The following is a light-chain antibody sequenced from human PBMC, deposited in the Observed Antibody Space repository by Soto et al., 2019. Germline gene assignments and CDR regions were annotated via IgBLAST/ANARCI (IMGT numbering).Light chain of an antibody. CDR2: DVS. J-gene: IGLJ1*01. V-gene: IGLV2-14*02. Sequence: QSVLTQPASVSRSPGRSITIACAGTSSDIGRYNMVSWYQQHPGKVPKLLIYDVSIRPSGVSDRFSGSRSGNTASLTISGLQPEDEADYYCTSYTSKNTHVFGSGTKVTVL. CDR1: SSDIGRYNM. CDR3: TSYTSKNTHV.